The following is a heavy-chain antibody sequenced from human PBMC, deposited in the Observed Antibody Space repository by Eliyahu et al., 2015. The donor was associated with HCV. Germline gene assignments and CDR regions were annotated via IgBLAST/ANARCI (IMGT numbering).Heavy chain of an antibody. CDR2: ISWGSASI. V-gene: IGHV3-9*01. D-gene: IGHD1-26*01. CDR3: GQGQSGGYYWVDY. J-gene: IGHJ4*02. CDR1: GFXFXEYA. Sequence: EVQLVESGGGSVQPGGSLRLSCAAXGFXFXEYAMHWVRQAPGKGLEWVSGISWGSASIGYADSVKGRFSISRDNAKNALYLQMNSLRAEDTALYYCGQGQSGGYYWVDYWGQGTLVTVSS.